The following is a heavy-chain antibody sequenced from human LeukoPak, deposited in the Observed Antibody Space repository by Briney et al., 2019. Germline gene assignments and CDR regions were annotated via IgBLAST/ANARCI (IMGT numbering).Heavy chain of an antibody. J-gene: IGHJ4*02. V-gene: IGHV1-8*01. CDR2: MNPNSGNT. CDR3: ARASGYDLGFFDY. Sequence: ASVKVSCKASGYTFTSYDINWVRQATGQVLEWMGWMNPNSGNTGYAQKFQGRVTMTRNTSINTAYMELSSLRSEDTAVYYCARASGYDLGFFDYWGQGTLVTVSS. CDR1: GYTFTSYD. D-gene: IGHD5-12*01.